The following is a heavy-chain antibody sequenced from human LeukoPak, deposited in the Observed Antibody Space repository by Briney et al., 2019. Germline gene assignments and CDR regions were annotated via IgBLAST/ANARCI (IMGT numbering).Heavy chain of an antibody. J-gene: IGHJ4*02. CDR2: INHSGST. Sequence: PSETLSLTCAVYGGSFSCYYWSWIRQPPGKGLEWIGEINHSGSTNYNPSLKSRVTISVDTSKNQFSLKLSSVTAADTAVYYCARSSVWWLLTPFDYWGQGTLVTVSS. CDR3: ARSSVWWLLTPFDY. D-gene: IGHD5-12*01. CDR1: GGSFSCYY. V-gene: IGHV4-34*01.